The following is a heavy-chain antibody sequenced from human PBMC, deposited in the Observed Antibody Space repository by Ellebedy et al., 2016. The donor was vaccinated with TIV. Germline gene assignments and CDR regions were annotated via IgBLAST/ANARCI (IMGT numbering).Heavy chain of an antibody. D-gene: IGHD1-14*01. CDR3: TKDLPGGGMDV. Sequence: PGGSLRLSCTASGFTFGDYAMSRFRQAPGKGLEWVGFIRNKAYGGTTEYAASVKGRFTISRDDSKSIAYLQMNSLKTEDTAVYYCTKDLPGGGMDVWGQGTTVIVSS. J-gene: IGHJ6*02. V-gene: IGHV3-49*03. CDR1: GFTFGDYA. CDR2: IRNKAYGGTT.